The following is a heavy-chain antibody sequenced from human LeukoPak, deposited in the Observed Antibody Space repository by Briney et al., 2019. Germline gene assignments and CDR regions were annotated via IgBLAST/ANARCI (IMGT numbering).Heavy chain of an antibody. CDR1: GYTLTELS. D-gene: IGHD3-10*01. Sequence: ASVKVSCKVSGYTLTELSMHWVRHAPRKGLEWRGGFDPEDGETIYAQKFKGRVTMTEDTSTDTAYMELSSLRSEDTAVYYCATDLGITMVRGAFDYWGQGTLVTVSS. J-gene: IGHJ4*02. CDR2: FDPEDGET. CDR3: ATDLGITMVRGAFDY. V-gene: IGHV1-24*01.